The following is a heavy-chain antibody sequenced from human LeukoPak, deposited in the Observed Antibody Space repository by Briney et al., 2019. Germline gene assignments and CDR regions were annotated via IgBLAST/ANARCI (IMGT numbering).Heavy chain of an antibody. V-gene: IGHV4-59*12. J-gene: IGHJ5*02. CDR1: GGSISSYY. Sequence: PSETLSLTCTVSGGSISSYYWSWIRQPPGKGLEWIGYIYYSGSTNYNPSLKSRVTISVDTSKNQFSLKLSSVTAADTAVYYCARKATMIVVVIQMRFSNWFDPWGQGTLVTVSS. CDR3: ARKATMIVVVIQMRFSNWFDP. D-gene: IGHD3-22*01. CDR2: IYYSGST.